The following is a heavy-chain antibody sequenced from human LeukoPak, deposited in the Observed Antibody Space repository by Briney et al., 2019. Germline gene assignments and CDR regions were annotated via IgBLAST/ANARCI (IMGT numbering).Heavy chain of an antibody. D-gene: IGHD5-18*01. V-gene: IGHV3-23*01. Sequence: GGSLRLSCAASGFSFSSYDMNWVRQAPGKGREWGSRISGSGGTAYYADSVKGRFTISRDNSMGTLYLHMNSLRGEETAGYYCARALHEAGYHAAFDIWGQGTMVTVSS. CDR2: ISGSGGTA. CDR3: ARALHEAGYHAAFDI. J-gene: IGHJ3*02. CDR1: GFSFSSYD.